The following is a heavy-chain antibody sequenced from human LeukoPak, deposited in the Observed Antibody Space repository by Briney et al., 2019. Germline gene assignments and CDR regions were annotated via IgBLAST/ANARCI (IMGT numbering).Heavy chain of an antibody. J-gene: IGHJ4*02. Sequence: PSGTLSLTCAVSGGSISSSNWWSWVRQPPGKGLEWIGYIYYSGSTYYNPSLKSRVTISVDTSKNQFSLKLSSVTAADTAVYYCAREVSRWPYYFDYWGQGTLVTVSS. CDR3: AREVSRWPYYFDY. CDR2: IYYSGST. D-gene: IGHD4-23*01. V-gene: IGHV4-4*02. CDR1: GGSISSSNW.